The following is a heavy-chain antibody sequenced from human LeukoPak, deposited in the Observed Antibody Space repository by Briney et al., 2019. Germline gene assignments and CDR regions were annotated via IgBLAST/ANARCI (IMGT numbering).Heavy chain of an antibody. CDR2: IVGNGVST. CDR3: TKWGDYDGSTGYYDSDY. CDR1: GFTVSSNY. D-gene: IGHD3-9*01. Sequence: PGGSLRLSCAASGFTVSSNYMSWVRQAPGKGLEWVSAIVGNGVSTYYADSVQGRFTISRDNSKNTLYLQMNSLRDEDTALYYCTKWGDYDGSTGYYDSDYWGQGTLVTVSS. V-gene: IGHV3-23*01. J-gene: IGHJ4*02.